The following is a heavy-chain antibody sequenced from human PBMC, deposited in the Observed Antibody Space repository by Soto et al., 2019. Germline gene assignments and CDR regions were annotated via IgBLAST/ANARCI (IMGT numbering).Heavy chain of an antibody. Sequence: GGSLRLSCAALGLTITGKKYISWVRQAPGRGLEWVSALYDVDGTYYADSVKGRCTISRDSSKTIVFLQMTNLGPDDTAVYYCATWLLREHAYDIWGLGTTVTVSS. D-gene: IGHD2-15*01. CDR2: LYDVDGT. J-gene: IGHJ3*02. CDR3: ATWLLREHAYDI. CDR1: GLTITGKKY. V-gene: IGHV3-53*01.